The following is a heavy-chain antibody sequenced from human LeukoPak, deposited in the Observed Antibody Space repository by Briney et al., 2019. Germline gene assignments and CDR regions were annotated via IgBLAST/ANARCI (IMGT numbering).Heavy chain of an antibody. J-gene: IGHJ4*02. CDR2: IRSKAYGGTT. CDR3: TRSQAYSGYAEGFDY. Sequence: GRSLRLSCTASGFTFGDYAMSWVRQAPGKGLEWVGFIRSKAYGGTTEYAASVKGRFTISRDDSKSIAYLQMNNLKTEDTAVYYCTRSQAYSGYAEGFDYWGQGTLVTVSS. V-gene: IGHV3-49*04. D-gene: IGHD5-12*01. CDR1: GFTFGDYA.